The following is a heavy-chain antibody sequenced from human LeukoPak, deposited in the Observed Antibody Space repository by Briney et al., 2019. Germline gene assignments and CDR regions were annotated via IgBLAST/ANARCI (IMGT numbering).Heavy chain of an antibody. CDR1: GYTFTSYY. CDR3: AREYSSSWRYYYYYMDV. CDR2: INPSGGST. Sequence: GASVKVSCKASGYTFTSYYMHWVRQAPGQGLEGMGIINPSGGSTSYAQKFQGRVTMTRDMSTSTVYMELSSLRSEDTAVYYCAREYSSSWRYYYYYMDVWGKGTTVTVSS. J-gene: IGHJ6*03. V-gene: IGHV1-46*01. D-gene: IGHD6-13*01.